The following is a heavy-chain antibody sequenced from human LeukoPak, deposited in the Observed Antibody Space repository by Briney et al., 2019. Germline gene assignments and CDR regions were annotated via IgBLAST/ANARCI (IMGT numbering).Heavy chain of an antibody. Sequence: SETLSLTCAVSGDSVSFSYWSWIRQPPGKGLEWIGYVFHTGDSNCNPSLKRRVTMSLDTSKNQLSLRLTSVTAADTAVYYCARHFGSGTYPLDYWGQGTLVTVSS. D-gene: IGHD3-10*01. CDR3: ARHFGSGTYPLDY. V-gene: IGHV4-59*08. J-gene: IGHJ4*02. CDR2: VFHTGDS. CDR1: GDSVSFSY.